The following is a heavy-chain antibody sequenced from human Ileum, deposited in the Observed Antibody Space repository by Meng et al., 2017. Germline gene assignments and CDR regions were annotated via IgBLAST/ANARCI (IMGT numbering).Heavy chain of an antibody. D-gene: IGHD3-22*01. V-gene: IGHV4-34*01. J-gene: IGHJ4*02. CDR1: GGSFSGYY. Sequence: QVHLPQFGGVCFQPSASSSLACAVYGGSFSGYYWSWIRQPPGKGLEWIGEINHSGSTNYNPSLKSRVTISVDTSKNQFSLKLSSVTAADTAVYYCLRTSYYDNSGYYPGWGQGTLVTVSS. CDR3: LRTSYYDNSGYYPG. CDR2: INHSGST.